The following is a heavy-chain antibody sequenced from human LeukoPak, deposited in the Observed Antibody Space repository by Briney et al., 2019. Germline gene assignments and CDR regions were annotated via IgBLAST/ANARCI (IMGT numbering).Heavy chain of an antibody. D-gene: IGHD3-22*01. V-gene: IGHV3-30*18. CDR3: AKDGGNYYDTAGNHLMRSYMDV. CDR1: GFTFSSYG. J-gene: IGHJ6*04. CDR2: ISHDARST. Sequence: GRSLRVSCATSGFTFSSYGMHWVRQVPGKGLEWVTVISHDARSTYHVDSVKGRFTISRDNSKNTLYLQMNSLRAEDTAVYYCAKDGGNYYDTAGNHLMRSYMDVWGKGTTVTVSS.